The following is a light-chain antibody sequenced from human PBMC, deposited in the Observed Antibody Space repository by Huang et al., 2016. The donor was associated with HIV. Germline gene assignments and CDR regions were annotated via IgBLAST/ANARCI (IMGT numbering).Light chain of an antibody. CDR3: QHYNNWPRT. CDR1: QSVSSN. Sequence: EIVMTQSPATLSVSPGGGATLSCRASQSVSSNLAWYQQKPGQAPRLLIYGASTRATGIPARFSGSGSGTEFTLTISSLQSEDFAVYYCQHYNNWPRTFGQGTKVEIK. J-gene: IGKJ1*01. CDR2: GAS. V-gene: IGKV3-15*01.